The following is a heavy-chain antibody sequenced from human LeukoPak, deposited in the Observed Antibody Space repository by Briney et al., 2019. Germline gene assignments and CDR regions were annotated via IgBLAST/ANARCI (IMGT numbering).Heavy chain of an antibody. CDR3: ARVQGYCSTTSCYPHY. CDR1: GYTLTNYA. Sequence: ASVKVSCKASGYTLTNYALNWVRQAPGQGLEWMGWINTNTGNPTYAQGFTGRFVFSLDTSVNTAYLQISSLKAEDTAIYYCARVQGYCSTTSCYPHYWGQGTLVTVSS. V-gene: IGHV7-4-1*02. J-gene: IGHJ4*02. D-gene: IGHD2-2*01. CDR2: INTNTGNP.